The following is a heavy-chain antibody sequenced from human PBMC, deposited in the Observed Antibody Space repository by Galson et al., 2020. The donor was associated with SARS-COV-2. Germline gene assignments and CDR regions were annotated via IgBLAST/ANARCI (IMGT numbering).Heavy chain of an antibody. V-gene: IGHV3-33*01. J-gene: IGHJ6*02. CDR2: IWYDGSNK. Sequence: QLGESLKLSCAASGFTFSSYGMHWVRQAPGKGLEWVAVIWYDGSNKYYADSVKGRFTIPRDNSKNTLYLQMNRLRAEDTAGYYCARERWYSSGWVGYYYYYGMDVWGQGTTVTVSS. CDR3: ARERWYSSGWVGYYYYYGMDV. D-gene: IGHD6-19*01. CDR1: GFTFSSYG.